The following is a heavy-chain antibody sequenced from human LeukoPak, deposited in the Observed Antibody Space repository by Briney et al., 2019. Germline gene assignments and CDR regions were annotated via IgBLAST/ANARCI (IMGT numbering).Heavy chain of an antibody. V-gene: IGHV3-23*01. CDR2: ISGSGGST. D-gene: IGHD6-13*01. Sequence: GPLRLSCAASGFTFSSYAMSWVRQAPGKGLEWVSAISGSGGSTYYADSVKGRFTISRDNSKNTLYLQMNSLRAEDTAVYYCAKDGWESRQQLVPLYYYYMDVWGKGTTVTVSS. CDR3: AKDGWESRQQLVPLYYYYMDV. CDR1: GFTFSSYA. J-gene: IGHJ6*03.